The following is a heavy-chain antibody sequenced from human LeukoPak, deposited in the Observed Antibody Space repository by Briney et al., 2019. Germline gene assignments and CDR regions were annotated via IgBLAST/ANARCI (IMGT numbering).Heavy chain of an antibody. CDR2: IYYSGST. CDR1: GGSISSSSYY. Sequence: PSETLSLTCTVSGGSISSSSYYWGWIRQPPGKGLEWIESIYYSGSTYYNPSLKSRVTISVDTSKNQFSLKLSSVTAADTAVYYCARDGPVFHYFDYWGQGTLVTVSS. J-gene: IGHJ4*02. CDR3: ARDGPVFHYFDY. D-gene: IGHD2-21*01. V-gene: IGHV4-39*07.